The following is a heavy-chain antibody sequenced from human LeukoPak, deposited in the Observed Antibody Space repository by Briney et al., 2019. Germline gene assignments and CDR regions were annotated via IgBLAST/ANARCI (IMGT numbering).Heavy chain of an antibody. J-gene: IGHJ5*02. V-gene: IGHV3-20*04. D-gene: IGHD6-19*01. CDR1: GFTFNDYG. Sequence: GGSLRLSCATSGFTFNDYGMSWVRQAPGNGLEWVSGLNWNGSATTYADSVKGRFTISRDNTENSLYLQINSLRAEDTAFYYCARVAVGGNWFDTWGQGTLVTVSS. CDR2: LNWNGSAT. CDR3: ARVAVGGNWFDT.